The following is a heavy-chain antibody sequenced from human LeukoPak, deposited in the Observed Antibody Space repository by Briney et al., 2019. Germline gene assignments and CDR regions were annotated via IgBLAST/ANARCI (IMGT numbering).Heavy chain of an antibody. CDR3: ARMFGGNYYGYYFDN. V-gene: IGHV3-53*01. D-gene: IGHD5-12*01. Sequence: GGSLRLSCSASGFIVNNYYMTWVRQAPGKGLECVSILYSGGMTYYADSVKGRFTISADNSKNTVNLQMNSLRVKDTAIYYCARMFGGNYYGYYFDNWGQGSMLTVSS. CDR1: GFIVNNYY. CDR2: LYSGGMT. J-gene: IGHJ4*02.